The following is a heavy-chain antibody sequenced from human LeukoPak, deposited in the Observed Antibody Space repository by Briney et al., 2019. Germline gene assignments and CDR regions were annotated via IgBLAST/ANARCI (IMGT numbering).Heavy chain of an antibody. CDR2: VSSSTTYI. V-gene: IGHV3-21*06. CDR3: ARDYYGSGIDY. Sequence: GGSLRLSCAASGFTFSNYNMNWVRQAPGKGLEWVSFVSSSTTYIYYADSLKGRFTISRDNAKNPLYLQMNSLRAEDTAVYYCARDYYGSGIDYWGQGTLVTVSS. J-gene: IGHJ4*02. CDR1: GFTFSNYN. D-gene: IGHD3-10*01.